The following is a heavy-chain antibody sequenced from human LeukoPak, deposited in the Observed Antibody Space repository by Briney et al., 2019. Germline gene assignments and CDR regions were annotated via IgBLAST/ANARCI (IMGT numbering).Heavy chain of an antibody. CDR3: AKVGLGSSWYYFDY. V-gene: IGHV3-23*01. CDR2: ISGSGGST. J-gene: IGHJ4*02. D-gene: IGHD6-13*01. Sequence: GGSLRPSCAASGFTFSSYGMSWVRQAPGKGLEWVSAISGSGGSTYYADSVKGRFTISRDNSKNTLYLQMNSLRAEDTAVYYCAKVGLGSSWYYFDYWGQGTLVTVSS. CDR1: GFTFSSYG.